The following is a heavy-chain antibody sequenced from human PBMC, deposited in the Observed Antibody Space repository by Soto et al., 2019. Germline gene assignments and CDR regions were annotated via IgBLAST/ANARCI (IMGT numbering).Heavy chain of an antibody. CDR2: IFYSGTT. J-gene: IGHJ6*02. CDR1: GGSISSSGYY. V-gene: IGHV4-39*01. CDR3: ARHYYESSGYPAPYYPGMDV. Sequence: SETLSLTCTVSGGSISSSGYYWGWIRQSPGKGLEWIGTIFYSGTTYYNPSLESRITISQDTSNNQFSLKLTSVTAADTAVYYCARHYYESSGYPAPYYPGMDVWGQGTTVTVSS. D-gene: IGHD3-22*01.